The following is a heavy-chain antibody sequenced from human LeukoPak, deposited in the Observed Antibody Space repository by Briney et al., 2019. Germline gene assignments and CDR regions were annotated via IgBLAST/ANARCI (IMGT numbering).Heavy chain of an antibody. J-gene: IGHJ5*02. CDR3: ARGVRRHNWFDP. D-gene: IGHD4-23*01. CDR2: IYHSGST. V-gene: IGHV4-30-2*01. CDR1: GGSISSGGYS. Sequence: SQTLSLTCAVSGGSISSGGYSWRWIRQPPGKGLEWIGYIYHSGSTYYNPSLKSRVTISVDRSKNQFSLKLSSVTAADTAVYYCARGVRRHNWFDPWGQGTLVTVSS.